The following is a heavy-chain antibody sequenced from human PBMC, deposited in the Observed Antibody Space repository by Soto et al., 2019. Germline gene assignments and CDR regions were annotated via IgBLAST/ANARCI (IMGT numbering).Heavy chain of an antibody. J-gene: IGHJ5*02. CDR2: INPKSGGT. CDR1: GYTFVDYY. V-gene: IGHV1-2*02. CDR3: ANLQGGLTFDP. D-gene: IGHD3-16*01. Sequence: ASVKVSCKGSGYTFVDYYIHWVRQAPGQGLEWMGWINPKSGGTKYAQKFQGRVAMTRDTSISTAYMELSGLKSDDTAVYYCANLQGGLTFDPWGQGTLVTVSS.